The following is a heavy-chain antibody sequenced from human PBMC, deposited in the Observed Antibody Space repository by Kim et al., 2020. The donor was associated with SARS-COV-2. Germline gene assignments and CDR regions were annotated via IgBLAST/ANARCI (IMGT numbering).Heavy chain of an antibody. V-gene: IGHV3-53*01. CDR3: ARTYYYDSSTYIDF. D-gene: IGHD3-22*01. Sequence: GGSLRLSCAASGFTVSSNYMSWVRQAPGKGLQWVSVIYSGGSTYYADSMKGRFSISRDDSKNTLFLKMNGLRVEDTAVYYCARTYYYDSSTYIDFWGQGT. CDR1: GFTVSSNY. J-gene: IGHJ4*03. CDR2: IYSGGST.